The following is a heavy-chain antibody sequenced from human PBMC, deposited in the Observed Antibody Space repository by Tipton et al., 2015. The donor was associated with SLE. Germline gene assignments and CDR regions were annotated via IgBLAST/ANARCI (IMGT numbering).Heavy chain of an antibody. Sequence: QLVQSGAEVKRPGASVKVSCQASGYTFDSHFMHWVRQAPGQGLEWVGLINPYSGSTNYTQKLQGRVTMTRDTSTSTVDMELQSLRSEDTAVYYCAIHGSTDCWGQGTLVTVSS. V-gene: IGHV1-46*02. D-gene: IGHD2/OR15-2a*01. CDR3: AIHGSTDC. CDR2: INPYSGST. CDR1: GYTFDSHF. J-gene: IGHJ4*02.